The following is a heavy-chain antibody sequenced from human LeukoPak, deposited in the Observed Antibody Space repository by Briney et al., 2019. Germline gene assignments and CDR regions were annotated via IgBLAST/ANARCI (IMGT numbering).Heavy chain of an antibody. Sequence: GGSLRLSCAASGFTFDDYAMHWVRRAPGKGLEWGSGISWNSGSIGYADSVKGRFTISRDNAKNSLYLQMNSLRAEDTALYYCAKSPDYGDYKLDYWGQGTLVTVSS. CDR2: ISWNSGSI. V-gene: IGHV3-9*01. CDR1: GFTFDDYA. D-gene: IGHD4-17*01. J-gene: IGHJ4*02. CDR3: AKSPDYGDYKLDY.